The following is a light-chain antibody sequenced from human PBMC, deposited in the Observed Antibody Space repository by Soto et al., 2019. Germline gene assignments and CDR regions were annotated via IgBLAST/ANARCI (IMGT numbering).Light chain of an antibody. CDR3: HHSNNWWYT. CDR2: AAS. V-gene: IGKV1-39*01. J-gene: IGKJ5*01. Sequence: DIQVTQYPSSLSASVGDRVTITCRASQSISTYLNWYQQKAGLAPKLLIYAASSLQSGVPSRFSGSGSGTDFTLTISSLRSEDSAVYYCHHSNNWWYTFGQGTRLEIK. CDR1: QSISTY.